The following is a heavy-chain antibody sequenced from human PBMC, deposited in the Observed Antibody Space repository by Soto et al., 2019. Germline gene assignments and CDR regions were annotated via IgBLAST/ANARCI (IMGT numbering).Heavy chain of an antibody. V-gene: IGHV3-23*01. CDR1: GFTFSSYA. J-gene: IGHJ3*02. CDR2: ISGSGGST. Sequence: EVQLLESGGGLVQPGGSLRLSCAASGFTFSSYAMSWVRQAPGKGLEWVSAISGSGGSTYYADSLKGRFTISRDNPKNWLYLKMNSLSAEDTAVYYCAKDKCGAFDICCQGTMVTVSS. CDR3: AKDKCGAFDI.